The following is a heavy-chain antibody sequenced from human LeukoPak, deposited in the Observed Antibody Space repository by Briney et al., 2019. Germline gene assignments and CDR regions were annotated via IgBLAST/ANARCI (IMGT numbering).Heavy chain of an antibody. J-gene: IGHJ5*02. V-gene: IGHV4-39*01. CDR2: IYYGGST. CDR1: GFTFSDYY. Sequence: LRLSCAASGFTFSDYYMSWIRQPPGKGLEWIGSIYYGGSTYYNPSLKSRVTISVDTSKNQFSLKLSSVTAADTAVYYCARHISSRYCSSTSCYYSWFDPWGQGTLVTVSS. CDR3: ARHISSRYCSSTSCYYSWFDP. D-gene: IGHD2-2*01.